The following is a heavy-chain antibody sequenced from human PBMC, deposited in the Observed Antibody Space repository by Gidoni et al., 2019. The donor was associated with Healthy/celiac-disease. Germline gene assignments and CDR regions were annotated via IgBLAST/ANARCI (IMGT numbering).Heavy chain of an antibody. D-gene: IGHD5-18*01. CDR3: ASGRGYGSEFDY. V-gene: IGHV4-39*01. CDR1: GCSITSSSYY. Sequence: QLQLQESGPGLVKPSETLSLTCTVSGCSITSSSYYWGWIRQPPGKGLEWIGSIYYSGSTYYNPSLKSRVTISVDTSKNQFSLKLSSVTAADTAVYYCASGRGYGSEFDYWGQGTLVTVSS. CDR2: IYYSGST. J-gene: IGHJ4*02.